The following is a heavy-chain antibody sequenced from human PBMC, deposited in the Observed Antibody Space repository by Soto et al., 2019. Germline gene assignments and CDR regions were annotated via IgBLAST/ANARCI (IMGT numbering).Heavy chain of an antibody. V-gene: IGHV4-59*02. CDR3: AKDYEGVTPDAFDI. CDR1: GDSVTSHY. J-gene: IGHJ3*02. D-gene: IGHD3-10*01. Sequence: SETLSLTCSFSGDSVTSHYLTWIRQSPEKGLEWIGYMHYTGFSHYNPSLKSRLTISVDRSKNQFTLQLTSVTVADTAVYYCAKDYEGVTPDAFDIWGQGTMVTVSS. CDR2: MHYTGFS.